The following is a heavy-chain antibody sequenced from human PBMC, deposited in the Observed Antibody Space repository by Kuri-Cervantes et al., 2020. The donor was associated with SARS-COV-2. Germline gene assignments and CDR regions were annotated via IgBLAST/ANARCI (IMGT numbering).Heavy chain of an antibody. CDR1: GFTFSNYA. D-gene: IGHD6-13*01. Sequence: GESLKISCAASGFTFSNYAMSWVRQAPGKGLEWVSAISGSGGSTYYADSVKGRFTISRDNSKNTLYLQMNSQRAEDTAVYYCEKDHGYSSSWPIDYWGQGTLVTVSS. CDR3: EKDHGYSSSWPIDY. J-gene: IGHJ4*02. CDR2: ISGSGGST. V-gene: IGHV3-23*01.